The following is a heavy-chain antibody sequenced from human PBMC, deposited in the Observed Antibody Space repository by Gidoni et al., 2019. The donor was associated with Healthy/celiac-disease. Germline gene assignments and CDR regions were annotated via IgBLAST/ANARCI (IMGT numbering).Heavy chain of an antibody. J-gene: IGHJ3*02. V-gene: IGHV3-21*01. D-gene: IGHD1-26*01. CDR3: ARDGGNDAFDI. CDR1: GFTFSSYS. CDR2: ISSSSSYI. Sequence: EVQLVESGGGLVKPGGSLRLSCAASGFTFSSYSMNWVRQAPGKGLEWVSSISSSSSYIYHADSVKGRFTIFRDNAKNSLYLQMNSLRAEDTAVYYCARDGGNDAFDIWGQGTMVTVSS.